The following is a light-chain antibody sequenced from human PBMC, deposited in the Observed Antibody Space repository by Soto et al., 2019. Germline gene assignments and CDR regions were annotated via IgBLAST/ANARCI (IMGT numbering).Light chain of an antibody. V-gene: IGKV3-15*01. CDR3: QQRSNWPPGIT. CDR2: DAS. Sequence: EVVMTQSPATLSVSPGERATLSCRASESVSRNLAWYQQKPGQAPRLLIYDASTRATGIPDRFSGGGSGTEFTLTISSLQSEDFAVYYCQQRSNWPPGITFGGGTKVDIK. CDR1: ESVSRN. J-gene: IGKJ4*01.